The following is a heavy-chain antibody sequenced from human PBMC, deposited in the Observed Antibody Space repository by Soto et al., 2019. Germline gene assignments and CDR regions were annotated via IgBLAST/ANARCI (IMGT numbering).Heavy chain of an antibody. V-gene: IGHV5-51*01. CDR3: ARHDAYCSGGSCSHYYFYGMDV. CDR1: GYSFTSYC. CDR2: IYPGDSDN. J-gene: IGHJ6*02. D-gene: IGHD2-15*01. Sequence: GESLKTSCKGSGYSFTSYCIGWVRQMPGKGLEWMGIIYPGDSDNRYSTSFQGQVTISDDKSISTAYLQWSSLKASDTARYYCARHDAYCSGGSCSHYYFYGMDVWGQGTTVTVSS.